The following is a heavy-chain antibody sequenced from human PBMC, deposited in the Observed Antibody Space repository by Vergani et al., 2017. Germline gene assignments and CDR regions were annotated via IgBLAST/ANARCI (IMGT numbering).Heavy chain of an antibody. CDR1: GFTFSSYA. V-gene: IGHV3-30*01. J-gene: IGHJ6*03. CDR3: AREGIFPFYYMDV. Sequence: QVQLVESGGGLVKPGGSLRLSCAASGFTFSSYAMHWVRQAPGKGLEWVAVISYDGSNKYYADSVKGRFTISRDNSKNTLYLQMNSLRAEDTAVYYCAREGIFPFYYMDVWGKGP. D-gene: IGHD3-3*01. CDR2: ISYDGSNK.